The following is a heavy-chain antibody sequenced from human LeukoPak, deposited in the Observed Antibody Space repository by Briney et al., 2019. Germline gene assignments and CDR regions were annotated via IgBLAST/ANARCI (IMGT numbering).Heavy chain of an antibody. CDR2: MYHAGST. D-gene: IGHD2-15*01. Sequence: SETLSLTCAVSAYSISTGYFWGWIRQPPGKGLEWIGSMYHAGSTYYNPSLNSRVTISVDSSKNQFSLKLSSVTVADTAVYYCARDRSGGYSLDYWGQGTLVTVSS. CDR1: AYSISTGYF. CDR3: ARDRSGGYSLDY. V-gene: IGHV4-38-2*02. J-gene: IGHJ4*02.